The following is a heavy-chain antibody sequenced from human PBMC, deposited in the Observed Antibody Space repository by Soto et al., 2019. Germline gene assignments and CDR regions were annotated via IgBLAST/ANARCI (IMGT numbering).Heavy chain of an antibody. V-gene: IGHV3-74*01. D-gene: IGHD6-13*01. CDR3: AREIATTGEYYFDY. CDR2: INRDGSST. Sequence: PGGSLRLSSAASGFPFSSYWMHWVRQAPGKGLVWVSRINRDGSSTNYADSARGRVTISRDNAKNTLYLQVNGLRAEDTAVYYCAREIATTGEYYFDYWGQGILVTVSS. CDR1: GFPFSSYW. J-gene: IGHJ4*02.